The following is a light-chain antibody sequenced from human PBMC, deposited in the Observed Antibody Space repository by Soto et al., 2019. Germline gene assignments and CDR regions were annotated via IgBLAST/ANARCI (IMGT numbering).Light chain of an antibody. CDR1: QDITNY. J-gene: IGKJ5*01. CDR2: DAS. Sequence: DIQMTQSPSSLSASVGDRVTIICQASQDITNYLNWYQQKPGKAPKLLIYDASNLETGVPSRFSGSVSGTHFSFTISSLQPEDIATYYCQQFDNVPFTFGQGKRLEMK. CDR3: QQFDNVPFT. V-gene: IGKV1-33*01.